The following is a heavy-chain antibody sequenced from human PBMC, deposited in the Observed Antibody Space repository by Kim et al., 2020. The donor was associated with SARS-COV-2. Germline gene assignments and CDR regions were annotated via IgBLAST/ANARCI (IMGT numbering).Heavy chain of an antibody. CDR2: ISYDGSNK. CDR3: ARGGTYYFDY. J-gene: IGHJ4*02. D-gene: IGHD1-1*01. V-gene: IGHV3-33*05. Sequence: GGSLRLSCAASGFTFSSYGMHWVRQAPGKGLEWVAVISYDGSNKYYADSVKGRFTISRDNSKNTLYLQMNSLRAEDTAVYYCARGGTYYFDYWGQGTLVTVSS. CDR1: GFTFSSYG.